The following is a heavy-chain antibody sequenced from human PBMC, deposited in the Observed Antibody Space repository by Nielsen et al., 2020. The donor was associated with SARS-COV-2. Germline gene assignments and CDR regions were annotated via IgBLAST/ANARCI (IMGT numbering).Heavy chain of an antibody. CDR2: ISAYNGNT. CDR1: GYTFTSYG. D-gene: IGHD2-15*01. Sequence: ASVKVSCNASGYTFTSYGISWVRQAPGQGLEWMGWISAYNGNTNYAQKLQGGVTMTTDTSTSTAYMELRSLRSDDTAVYYCARDRALGDCSGGSCYAHYYYGMDVWGQGTTVTVSS. J-gene: IGHJ6*02. V-gene: IGHV1-18*01. CDR3: ARDRALGDCSGGSCYAHYYYGMDV.